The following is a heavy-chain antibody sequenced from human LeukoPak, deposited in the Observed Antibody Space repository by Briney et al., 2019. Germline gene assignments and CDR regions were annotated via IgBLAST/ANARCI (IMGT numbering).Heavy chain of an antibody. J-gene: IGHJ2*01. CDR1: GFTFSSYS. CDR3: ARGPGGSSSSFGPWYFDL. Sequence: GGSLRLSCAASGFTFSSYSMNWVRQAPGKGLEWVSSISSSSSYIYYADPVKGRFTISRDNAKNSLYLQMNSLRAEDTAVYYCARGPGGSSSSFGPWYFDLWGRGTLVTVSS. V-gene: IGHV3-21*01. D-gene: IGHD6-6*01. CDR2: ISSSSSYI.